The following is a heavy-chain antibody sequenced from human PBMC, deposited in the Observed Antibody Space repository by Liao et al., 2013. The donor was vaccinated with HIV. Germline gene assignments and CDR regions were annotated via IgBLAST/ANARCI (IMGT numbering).Heavy chain of an antibody. CDR1: GGSISSFY. D-gene: IGHD3-16*01. Sequence: QVQLQESGPGLVKPSETLSLTCTVSGGSISSFYWSWIRQPAGKELEWIGRVYVSGSTNYNPSLKSRVTMSVDTSKEEFSLKLSSVTAADTAVYYCARDSPLRGFDIWGPRDSGHRLF. J-gene: IGHJ3*02. CDR2: VYVSGST. CDR3: ARDSPLRGFDI. V-gene: IGHV4-4*07.